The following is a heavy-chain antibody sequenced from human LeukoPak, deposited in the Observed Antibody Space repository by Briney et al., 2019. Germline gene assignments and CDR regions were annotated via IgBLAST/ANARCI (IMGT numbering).Heavy chain of an antibody. CDR1: GFTFSSYS. CDR3: ARDHYGFWSGPSH. Sequence: GGSLRLSCAASGFTFSSYSMNWVRQAPGKGLEWVSSISSSSSYIYYADSVKGRFTISRDNAKNSLYLQMNSLRAEDTAVYYCARDHYGFWSGPSHWGQGTLVTVSS. J-gene: IGHJ4*02. D-gene: IGHD3-3*01. CDR2: ISSSSSYI. V-gene: IGHV3-21*01.